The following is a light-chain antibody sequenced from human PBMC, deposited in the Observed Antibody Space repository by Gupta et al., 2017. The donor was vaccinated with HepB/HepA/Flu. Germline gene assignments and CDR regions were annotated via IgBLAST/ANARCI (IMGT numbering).Light chain of an antibody. CDR3: QSYDSSLSVVV. Sequence: QSVLTQPPSVSGAPGPRVTISCPGSSSNIGAGHDVHWYQQVPGTAPKLLIHGNSNRPSGVPDRFSGSKSGTSASLAITGLQAEDEADYYCQSYDSSLSVVVFGGGTKLTVL. CDR2: GNS. J-gene: IGLJ2*01. V-gene: IGLV1-40*01. CDR1: SSNIGAGHD.